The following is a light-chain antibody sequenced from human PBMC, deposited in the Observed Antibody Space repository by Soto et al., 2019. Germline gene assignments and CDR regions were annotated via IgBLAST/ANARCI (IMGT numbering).Light chain of an antibody. Sequence: DIPMTQSPSTLSASVGDRVTITCRASQSISSWLAWYQQKPGKAPKLLIYDASSLESGVPSRFSGSGSGTEFTLTISSLQPDDFATYYCQQYNSYSITFGQGTPLEIK. V-gene: IGKV1-5*01. J-gene: IGKJ5*01. CDR1: QSISSW. CDR2: DAS. CDR3: QQYNSYSIT.